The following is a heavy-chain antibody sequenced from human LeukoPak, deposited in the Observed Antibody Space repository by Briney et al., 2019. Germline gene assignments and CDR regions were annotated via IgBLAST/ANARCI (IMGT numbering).Heavy chain of an antibody. CDR1: GGSISSYF. V-gene: IGHV4-4*09. J-gene: IGHJ4*02. Sequence: SETLSLTCTVSGGSISSYFWNWIRQPLGKGLEWIGYIYSSESTNSNPPSKSRVTIQVHTSKNQFSLKMSAVTAADTAVYYCASSTSCDAPLLGWGQGTLVTVSS. CDR2: IYSSEST. CDR3: ASSTSCDAPLLG. D-gene: IGHD2-2*01.